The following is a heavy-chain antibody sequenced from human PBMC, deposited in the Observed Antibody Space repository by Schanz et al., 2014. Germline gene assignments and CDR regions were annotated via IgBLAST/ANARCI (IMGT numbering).Heavy chain of an antibody. CDR2: ISGSGGST. CDR1: GFTFSSYA. J-gene: IGHJ6*02. D-gene: IGHD1-1*01. V-gene: IGHV3-23*01. CDR3: AKAFRTTKYYGMDV. Sequence: EVQLLESGGGLVQPGGSLRLSCAASGFTFSSYAMSWVRQAPGKGLEWVSAISGSGGSTYYADSVKGRFTISRDNSKNTLSLLVNSLRGEDTATYYCAKAFRTTKYYGMDVWGQGTTVTVS.